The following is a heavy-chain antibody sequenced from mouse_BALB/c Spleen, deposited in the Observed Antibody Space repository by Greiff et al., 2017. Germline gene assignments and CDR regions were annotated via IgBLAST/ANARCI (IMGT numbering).Heavy chain of an antibody. D-gene: IGHD1-2*01. CDR3: ARGGTTATHYYAMDY. J-gene: IGHJ4*01. CDR2: ISYDGSN. Sequence: EVQRVESGPGLVKPSQSLSLTCSVTGYSITSGYYWNWIRQFPGNKLEWMGYISYDGSNNYNPSLKNRISITRDTSKNQFFLKLNSVTTEDTATYYCARGGTTATHYYAMDYWGQGTSVTVSS. V-gene: IGHV3-6*02. CDR1: GYSITSGYY.